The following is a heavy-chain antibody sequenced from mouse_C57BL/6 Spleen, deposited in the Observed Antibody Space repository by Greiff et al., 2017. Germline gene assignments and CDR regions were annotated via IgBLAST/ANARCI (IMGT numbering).Heavy chain of an antibody. Sequence: EVKLVESGGGLVQPGGSLCLSCAASGFTFTDYYMSWVRQPPGKALEWLGFIRNKANGYTTEYSASVKGRFTISRDNSQSILYRQMNALRAEDSATYYCARYGYGSSYDYFDYWGQGTTLTVSS. V-gene: IGHV7-3*01. CDR2: IRNKANGYTT. CDR1: GFTFTDYY. D-gene: IGHD1-1*01. J-gene: IGHJ2*01. CDR3: ARYGYGSSYDYFDY.